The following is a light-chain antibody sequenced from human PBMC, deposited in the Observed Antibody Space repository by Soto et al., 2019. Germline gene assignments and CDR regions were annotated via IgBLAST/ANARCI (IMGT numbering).Light chain of an antibody. CDR2: YDD. J-gene: IGLJ2*01. CDR1: SSNIGNNA. CDR3: SAWDESMNCVV. Sequence: QSALTQPPSVSESPRQRVTSSCSGSSSNIGNNAVNWYQQLPGKAPKLLIYYDDLLPSGVSDRFSGSKSGTSASLAISGLQSEDEADYYCSAWDESMNCVVFGVGTKLTVL. V-gene: IGLV1-36*01.